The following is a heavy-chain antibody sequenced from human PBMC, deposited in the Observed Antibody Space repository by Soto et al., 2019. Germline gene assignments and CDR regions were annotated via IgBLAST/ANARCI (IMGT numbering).Heavy chain of an antibody. V-gene: IGHV4-34*01. D-gene: IGHD6-13*01. Sequence: QVQLQQWGAGLLKPSETLSLTCAVYGGSFSGYYWSWIRQPPGTGLEWIGEINHSGSTNYNPSLKSRVTISVATTKNQSPLKLSAVTAADTAVYYCARGHPLSSSWQIPPSDYWGQGTLVTVSS. CDR2: INHSGST. J-gene: IGHJ4*02. CDR3: ARGHPLSSSWQIPPSDY. CDR1: GGSFSGYY.